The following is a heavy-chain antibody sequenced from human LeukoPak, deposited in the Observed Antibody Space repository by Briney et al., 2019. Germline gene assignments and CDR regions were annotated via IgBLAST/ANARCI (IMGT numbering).Heavy chain of an antibody. J-gene: IGHJ4*02. CDR2: IYRGGST. CDR3: ARAPVTSCRGAYCYPFDY. V-gene: IGHV3-53*01. Sequence: PGGSLRLSCAASGFTVSSNYMSWVRQAPGKGLEWVSVIYRGGSTYYADSVRGRFTISWDNSKNTLYLQMNSLRVEDAAVYYCARAPVTSCRGAYCYPFDYWGQGTLVTVSS. CDR1: GFTVSSNY. D-gene: IGHD2-21*01.